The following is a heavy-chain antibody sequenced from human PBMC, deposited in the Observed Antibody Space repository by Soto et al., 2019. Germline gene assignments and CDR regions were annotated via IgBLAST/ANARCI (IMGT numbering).Heavy chain of an antibody. V-gene: IGHV3-30*18. CDR3: AKDYLYYYDSSGYAPGY. CDR2: ISYDGSNK. D-gene: IGHD3-22*01. Sequence: PGGSLRLSCAASGFTFSSYGMHWVRQAPGKGLEWVAVISYDGSNKYYADSVKGRFIISRDNSKNTLYLQMNSLRAEDTAVYYCAKDYLYYYDSSGYAPGYWGQGTLVTVSS. J-gene: IGHJ4*02. CDR1: GFTFSSYG.